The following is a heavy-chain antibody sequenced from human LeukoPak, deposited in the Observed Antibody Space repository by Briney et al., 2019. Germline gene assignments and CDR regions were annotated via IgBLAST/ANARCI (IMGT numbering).Heavy chain of an antibody. D-gene: IGHD1-1*01. CDR3: AKGGTRGTYYFDY. CDR1: GVTFSDSA. V-gene: IGHV3-30*02. Sequence: PGGSLRLSCAASGVTFSDSAMHWVRQAPGKGLEWVAYIRSDASNTYYADSVKGRFTISRDISKNTLYLQMSSLTAEDTAVYYCAKGGTRGTYYFDYWGQGALVTVSS. J-gene: IGHJ4*02. CDR2: IRSDASNT.